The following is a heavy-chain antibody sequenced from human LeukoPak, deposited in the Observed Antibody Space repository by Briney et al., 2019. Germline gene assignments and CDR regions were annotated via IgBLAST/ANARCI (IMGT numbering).Heavy chain of an antibody. Sequence: TGGSLRLSCAASGFTFSSYEMNWFRKAPGKGLEWVSYISSSGSTIYYADSVKGRFTISRDNSKNTLYLQMNSLRAEDTAVYYCAKGKAHYYGSGSRPPPLDYWGQGTLVTVSS. CDR2: ISSSGSTI. J-gene: IGHJ4*02. CDR1: GFTFSSYE. CDR3: AKGKAHYYGSGSRPPPLDY. D-gene: IGHD3-10*01. V-gene: IGHV3-48*03.